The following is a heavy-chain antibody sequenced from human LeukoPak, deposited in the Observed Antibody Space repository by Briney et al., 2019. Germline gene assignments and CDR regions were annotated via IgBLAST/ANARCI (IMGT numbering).Heavy chain of an antibody. V-gene: IGHV3-30*02. CDR2: IRYDGSNK. CDR3: AKGPLLDYYYYMDV. D-gene: IGHD2-15*01. Sequence: GGSLRLSCAASGFTFSSYGMHWVRQAPGKGLEWVAFIRYDGSNKYYADSVKGRFTISRDNSKNTLYLQMNSLRAEDTAVYYCAKGPLLDYYYYMDVWGKGTTVTVSS. CDR1: GFTFSSYG. J-gene: IGHJ6*03.